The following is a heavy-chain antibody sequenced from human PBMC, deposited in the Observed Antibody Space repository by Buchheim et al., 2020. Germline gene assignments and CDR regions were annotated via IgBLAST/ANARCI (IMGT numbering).Heavy chain of an antibody. CDR1: GFTFSSYW. V-gene: IGHV3-7*01. D-gene: IGHD2-21*02. CDR2: IKQDGSEK. Sequence: EVQLVESGGGLVQPGGSLRLSCAASGFTFSSYWMSWVRQAPGKGLEWVANIKQDGSEKYYVDSVKGRFTISRDNAKNQLYLQMNSLRAEDTAVYYCARDRGAYCGGDCYRKDYYYGMDVWGQGTT. CDR3: ARDRGAYCGGDCYRKDYYYGMDV. J-gene: IGHJ6*02.